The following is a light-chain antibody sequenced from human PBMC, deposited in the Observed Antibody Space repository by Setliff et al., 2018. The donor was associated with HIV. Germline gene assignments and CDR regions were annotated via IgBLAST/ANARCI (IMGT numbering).Light chain of an antibody. Sequence: EIVLTQSPGTLSLSPGERATLSCRASQSVSSSYLAWYQQKPGQAPRLLIYAVSTRATGIPDRFSGSGSGTDFTLTISRLEPEDFAVYYCQQYGSSLFTFGPGTKVDIK. CDR2: AVS. V-gene: IGKV3-20*01. CDR1: QSVSSSY. J-gene: IGKJ3*01. CDR3: QQYGSSLFT.